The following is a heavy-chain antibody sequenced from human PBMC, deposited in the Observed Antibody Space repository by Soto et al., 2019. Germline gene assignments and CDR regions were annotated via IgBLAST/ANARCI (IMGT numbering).Heavy chain of an antibody. CDR1: GFTFSSYG. V-gene: IGHV3-33*01. CDR3: ARDMNYDSSGYSGY. D-gene: IGHD3-22*01. Sequence: GGSLRLSCAASGFTFSSYGMHWVRQAPGKGLEWVAVIWYDGSNKYYADSVKGRFTISRDNSKNTLYLQMNSLRAEDTAVYYCARDMNYDSSGYSGYWVQGTLVTASS. J-gene: IGHJ4*02. CDR2: IWYDGSNK.